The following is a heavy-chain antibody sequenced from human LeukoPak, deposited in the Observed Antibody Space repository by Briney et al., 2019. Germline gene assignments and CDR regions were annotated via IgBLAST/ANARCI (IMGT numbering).Heavy chain of an antibody. CDR1: GFTFSNYG. J-gene: IGHJ4*02. D-gene: IGHD1-14*01. CDR2: ISGTGGTT. CDR3: TTEIPRSEIDY. Sequence: GGSLRLSCAASGFTFSNYGMNWVRQAPGKGLEWVSAISGTGGTTYYADSVKGRFTISRDNSKNTLYLQMNSLKTEDTAVYYCTTEIPRSEIDYWGQGTLVTVSS. V-gene: IGHV3-23*01.